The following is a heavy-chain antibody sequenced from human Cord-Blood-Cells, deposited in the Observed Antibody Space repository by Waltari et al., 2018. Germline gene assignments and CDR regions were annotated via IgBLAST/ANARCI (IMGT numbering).Heavy chain of an antibody. Sequence: QLQLQESGPGLVKHSETLSLTCTVSGGSISSSSHYWGWLRQPQGEELGWIGSNNYSGSTNYNPSHTRRVTRSVDTSKNQFSLKLRSVTAADTALYYCARRRFRCYYRPYYFDYGGQGTLVTVSS. D-gene: IGHD3-22*01. CDR2: NNYSGST. CDR3: ARRRFRCYYRPYYFDY. V-gene: IGHV4-39*01. J-gene: IGHJ4*02. CDR1: GGSISSSSHY.